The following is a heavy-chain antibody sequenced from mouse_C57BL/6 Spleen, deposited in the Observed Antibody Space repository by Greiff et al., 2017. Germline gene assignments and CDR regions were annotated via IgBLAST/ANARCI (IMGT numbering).Heavy chain of an antibody. CDR1: GYTFTNYW. D-gene: IGHD1-1*01. CDR3: ARSGYGSSLYYFDY. CDR2: IYPGGGYT. V-gene: IGHV1-63*01. Sequence: QVQLQQSGAELVRPGTSVKMSCKASGYTFTNYWIGWAKQRPGHGLEWIGDIYPGGGYTNYNEKFKGKAKLTADKSSSTAYMQFSSLTSEDSAIYYCARSGYGSSLYYFDYWGQGTTRTVSS. J-gene: IGHJ2*01.